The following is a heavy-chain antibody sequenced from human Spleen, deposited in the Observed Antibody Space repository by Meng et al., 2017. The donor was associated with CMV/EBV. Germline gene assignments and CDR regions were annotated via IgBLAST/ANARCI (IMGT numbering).Heavy chain of an antibody. CDR1: GGSFSGYY. CDR2: INHSGST. J-gene: IGHJ4*02. V-gene: IGHV4-34*01. Sequence: QVQLQQWGAGLLKPSETLSLTCAVYGGSFSGYYWSWIRQPPGKGLEWIGEINHSGSTNYNPSLKSRVTISVDTSKNQFSLKLSSVTAADTAVYYCARGYSGWPFDYWGQGTLVTVFS. D-gene: IGHD6-19*01. CDR3: ARGYSGWPFDY.